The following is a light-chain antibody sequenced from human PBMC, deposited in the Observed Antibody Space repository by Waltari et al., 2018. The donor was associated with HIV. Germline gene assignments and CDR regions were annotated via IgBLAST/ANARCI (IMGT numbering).Light chain of an antibody. Sequence: QSALTQPASVSGSPGQSPPISCPGTSLDVGGYNPVSWYQQHPAKAPKVIIYDVSNRPSGVSNRFSGSKSGNTASLTISGLQAEDEADYYCTSYTTINTYVFGTGTKVTVL. CDR1: SLDVGGYNP. V-gene: IGLV2-14*03. CDR2: DVS. CDR3: TSYTTINTYV. J-gene: IGLJ1*01.